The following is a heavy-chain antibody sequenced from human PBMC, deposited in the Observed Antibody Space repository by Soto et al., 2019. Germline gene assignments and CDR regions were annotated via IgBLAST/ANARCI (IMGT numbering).Heavy chain of an antibody. CDR1: GYTFTSYG. J-gene: IGHJ5*02. D-gene: IGHD2-2*01. Sequence: QVQLVQSGAEVKKPGASVKVSCKASGYTFTSYGISWVRQAPGQGLEWMGWISAYNGNTNYAQKLQGRVTMTTVTFTSTANMELMSLRSDDTSVYYCSRSSGPAYWFDPWGQGTLVTVSS. CDR2: ISAYNGNT. V-gene: IGHV1-18*01. CDR3: SRSSGPAYWFDP.